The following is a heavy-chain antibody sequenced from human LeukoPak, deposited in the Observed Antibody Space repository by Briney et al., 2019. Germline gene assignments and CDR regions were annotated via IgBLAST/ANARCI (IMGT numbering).Heavy chain of an antibody. Sequence: GGSLRLSCAASGFTFTNFWMSWVRQAPGKGLEWVANIDEGGSEKYHVDSVKGRSTISRDNAKNSLYLQMNSLRGDDTAVYYCARAGDVGVVDYWGQGALVTVSS. J-gene: IGHJ4*02. D-gene: IGHD1-26*01. CDR3: ARAGDVGVVDY. CDR2: IDEGGSEK. CDR1: GFTFTNFW. V-gene: IGHV3-7*01.